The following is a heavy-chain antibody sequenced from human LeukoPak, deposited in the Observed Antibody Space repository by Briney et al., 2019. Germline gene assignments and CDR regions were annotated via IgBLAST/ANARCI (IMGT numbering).Heavy chain of an antibody. CDR3: ARGLVTWFGEIIKMYYMDV. D-gene: IGHD3-10*01. V-gene: IGHV4-39*07. CDR1: GGSISSSSYY. J-gene: IGHJ6*03. CDR2: IYYSGST. Sequence: SETLSLTCTVSGGSISSSSYYWGWIRQPPGKGLEWIGSIYYSGSTYYNPSLKSRVTISVDTSKNQFSLKLSSVTAADTAVYYCARGLVTWFGEIIKMYYMDVWGKGTTVTISS.